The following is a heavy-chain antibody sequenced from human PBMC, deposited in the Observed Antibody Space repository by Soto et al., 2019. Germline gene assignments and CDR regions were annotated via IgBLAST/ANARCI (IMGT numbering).Heavy chain of an antibody. CDR3: ARDADIAVAGTAFDY. Sequence: QVQLVQSGAEVKKPGASVKVSCKASGYTFTSYGISWVRQAPGQGLEWMGWISAYNGNTNYAQKLQGRVTMTTDTSXXTAYRELRSLRSDDTAVYYCARDADIAVAGTAFDYWGQGTLVTVSS. V-gene: IGHV1-18*01. D-gene: IGHD6-19*01. CDR2: ISAYNGNT. CDR1: GYTFTSYG. J-gene: IGHJ4*02.